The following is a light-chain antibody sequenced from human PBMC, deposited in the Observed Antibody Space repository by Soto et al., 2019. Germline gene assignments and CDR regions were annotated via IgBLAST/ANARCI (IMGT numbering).Light chain of an antibody. CDR1: QSISRY. Sequence: IVLTQSPATLSLSPGERATLSCRASQSISRYLAWYQQKPGQAPRLLIFDASNRATGIPARFSGSGSGTDFTLTISSLESEHFAVYYCQQRTNWVTFGQGTRLEIK. J-gene: IGKJ5*01. V-gene: IGKV3-11*01. CDR2: DAS. CDR3: QQRTNWVT.